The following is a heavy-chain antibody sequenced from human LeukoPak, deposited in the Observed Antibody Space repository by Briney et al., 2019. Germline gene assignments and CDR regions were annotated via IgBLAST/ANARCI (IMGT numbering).Heavy chain of an antibody. V-gene: IGHV4-61*02. CDR1: GGSISSGSYY. D-gene: IGHD1-1*01. J-gene: IGHJ4*02. Sequence: LSLTCTVSGGSISSGSYYWSWIRQPAGKGLEWIGRIYASGSTNYNPSLKSRVTISVDTSKNQFSLKLSSVTAADTAVYYCARGVQLERLPATQFDYWGQGTLVAVSS. CDR3: ARGVQLERLPATQFDY. CDR2: IYASGST.